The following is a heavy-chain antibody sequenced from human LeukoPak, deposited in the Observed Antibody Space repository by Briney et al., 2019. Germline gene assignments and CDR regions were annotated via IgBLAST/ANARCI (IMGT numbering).Heavy chain of an antibody. CDR3: ARGRIAAPNWFDP. Sequence: PSETLSLTCAVYGGSFSGYYWSWIRQPPGKGLEWIGEINHSGSTNYNPSLKSRVTISVGTSKNQFSLKLSSVTAADTAVYYCARGRIAAPNWFDPWGQGTLVTVSS. CDR1: GGSFSGYY. D-gene: IGHD6-13*01. J-gene: IGHJ5*02. V-gene: IGHV4-34*01. CDR2: INHSGST.